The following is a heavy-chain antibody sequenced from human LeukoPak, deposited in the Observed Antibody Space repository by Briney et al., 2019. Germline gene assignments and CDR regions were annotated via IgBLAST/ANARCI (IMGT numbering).Heavy chain of an antibody. CDR1: DDSITMYY. J-gene: IGHJ6*03. Sequence: PSETLSLTCTVSDDSITMYYWTWIRQPPGKGLEWIGYVGHTGSTKFNPSLNGRVSISRDTSKNLFSLRLRSVTAADTAVYFCARGRVSSSTWCSTYYCYFYMDVWGKGTTVTVSS. CDR2: VGHTGST. D-gene: IGHD2-15*01. V-gene: IGHV4-59*01. CDR3: ARGRVSSSTWCSTYYCYFYMDV.